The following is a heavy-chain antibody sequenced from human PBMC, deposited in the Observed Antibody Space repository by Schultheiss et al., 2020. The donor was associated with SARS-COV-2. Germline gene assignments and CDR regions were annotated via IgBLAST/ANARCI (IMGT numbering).Heavy chain of an antibody. V-gene: IGHV3-21*04. D-gene: IGHD7-27*01. CDR1: GFTFSSYS. J-gene: IGHJ4*02. Sequence: GGSLRLSCAASGFTFSSYSMNWVRQAPGKGLEWVSSISSSSSYIYYADSVKGRFTISRDNSKNTLYLQMNSLRAEDTAVYYCAKEGTLLGWGQGTLVTVSS. CDR2: ISSSSSYI. CDR3: AKEGTLLG.